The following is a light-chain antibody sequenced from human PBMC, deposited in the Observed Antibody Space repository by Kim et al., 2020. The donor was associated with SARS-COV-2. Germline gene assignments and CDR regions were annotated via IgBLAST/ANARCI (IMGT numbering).Light chain of an antibody. Sequence: EIVMTQSPATLSVSPGERATLSCRASQSVSSNLAWYQQKPGQAPRLLMYGSSTRATGTPARFSGSGSGTEFTLTISSLQSEDFAVYYCQQYNNWPLYTFGQGNKLEI. CDR1: QSVSSN. J-gene: IGKJ2*01. CDR2: GSS. V-gene: IGKV3-15*01. CDR3: QQYNNWPLYT.